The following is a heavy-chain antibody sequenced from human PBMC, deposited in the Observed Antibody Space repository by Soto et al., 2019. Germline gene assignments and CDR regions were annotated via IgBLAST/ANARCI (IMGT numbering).Heavy chain of an antibody. J-gene: IGHJ5*02. CDR1: GGSISSGGYY. Sequence: QVQLQESGPGLVKPSQTLSLTCTVSGGSISSGGYYWSWIRQHPGKGLEYIGYIHNSGTTYYNPYLQSRVTISMDTSKNHFSLKLSSVTAADTAVYYCARDRRDWFDPWGKGTLVTVSS. CDR2: IHNSGTT. CDR3: ARDRRDWFDP. V-gene: IGHV4-31*03.